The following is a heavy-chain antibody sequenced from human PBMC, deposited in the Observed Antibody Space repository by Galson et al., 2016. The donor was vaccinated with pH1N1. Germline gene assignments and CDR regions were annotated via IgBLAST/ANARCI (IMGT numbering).Heavy chain of an antibody. D-gene: IGHD3-10*01. J-gene: IGHJ4*02. CDR2: VYPGDSDT. Sequence: QSGAEVTKPGESLKISCRGSGSSFTSYWIAWVRQKPGKGLEWMGIVYPGDSDTRYSPSFRGLFTFSADKSIGTAYLQWSSLEASDPAIYYWARLRGGITVVREVYFDLWGQGTLVTVSP. CDR1: GSSFTSYW. V-gene: IGHV5-51*03. CDR3: ARLRGGITVVREVYFDL.